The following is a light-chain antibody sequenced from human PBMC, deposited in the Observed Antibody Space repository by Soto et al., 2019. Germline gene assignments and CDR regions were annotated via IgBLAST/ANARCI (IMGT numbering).Light chain of an antibody. CDR3: GSWDRSLSAYV. Sequence: QSVLTQPPSVSAAPGQRVTISCSGSSSNIGGNSVSRYQQLPGTAPKLLIYDDDKRPSGIPDRFSGSKSGTSATLGITGFQTAEEADYYCGSWDRSLSAYVFGTGTKVTVL. CDR1: SSNIGGNS. V-gene: IGLV1-51*01. CDR2: DDD. J-gene: IGLJ1*01.